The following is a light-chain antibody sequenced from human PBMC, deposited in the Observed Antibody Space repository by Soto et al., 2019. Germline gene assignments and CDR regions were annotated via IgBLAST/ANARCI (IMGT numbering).Light chain of an antibody. CDR1: QSVSSY. V-gene: IGKV3-11*01. CDR3: QQYNSWPPYT. J-gene: IGKJ2*01. Sequence: EIVLTQSPATLSLSPGERATLSCRASQSVSSYLAWYQQKPGQAPRLLIYDASNRATGIPARFSGSGFGTEFTLTISSLQSEDFAVYYCQQYNSWPPYTFGQGTKVDNK. CDR2: DAS.